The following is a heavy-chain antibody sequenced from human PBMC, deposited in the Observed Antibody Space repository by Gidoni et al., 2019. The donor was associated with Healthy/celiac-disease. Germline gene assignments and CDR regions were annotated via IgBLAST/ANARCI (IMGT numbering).Heavy chain of an antibody. CDR2: ISAYNGNT. CDR3: ARVSPLLHAFDI. Sequence: QAQRVQSGAEVKKPGASAKVSCKAYGYTFTSYGISWVRQAPGQGLEWMGWISAYNGNTNYAQKLQGRVTMTTDTSTSTAYMELRSLRSDDTAVYYCARVSPLLHAFDIWGQGTMVTVSS. J-gene: IGHJ3*02. CDR1: GYTFTSYG. V-gene: IGHV1-18*01.